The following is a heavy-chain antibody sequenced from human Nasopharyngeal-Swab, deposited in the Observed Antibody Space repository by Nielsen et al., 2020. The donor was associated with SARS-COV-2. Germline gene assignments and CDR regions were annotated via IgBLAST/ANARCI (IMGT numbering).Heavy chain of an antibody. Sequence: GESLKISCAASGFTFSSYGMHWVRQAPGKGLEWVAVIWYDGSNKYYAESVKGRFTISRDNSKNTLYLQMNSLRAEDTAVYYCARGPRLLRFLEWLFSLDAFDIWGQGTMVTVSS. V-gene: IGHV3-33*01. CDR2: IWYDGSNK. J-gene: IGHJ3*02. CDR3: ARGPRLLRFLEWLFSLDAFDI. CDR1: GFTFSSYG. D-gene: IGHD3-3*01.